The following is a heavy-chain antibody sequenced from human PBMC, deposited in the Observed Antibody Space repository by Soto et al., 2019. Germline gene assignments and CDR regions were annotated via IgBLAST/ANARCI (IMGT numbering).Heavy chain of an antibody. CDR3: ARFSGSYTRGLDY. CDR1: GFTFSDHY. Sequence: EVPLVESGGGLVQPGGSLRLSCAASGFTFSDHYMDWVRQAPGKELEWVGRSRNKADSYSTEYAASVKGRFTISRDESKNSLYLQMNSLKTEDTAVYYCARFSGSYTRGLDYWGQGTLVTVSS. V-gene: IGHV3-72*01. D-gene: IGHD1-26*01. CDR2: SRNKADSYST. J-gene: IGHJ4*02.